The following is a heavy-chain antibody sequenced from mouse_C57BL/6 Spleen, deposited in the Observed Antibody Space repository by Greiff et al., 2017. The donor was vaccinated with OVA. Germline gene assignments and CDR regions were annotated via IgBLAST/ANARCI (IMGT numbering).Heavy chain of an antibody. D-gene: IGHD2-4*01. CDR2: ISSGSSTI. CDR1: GFTFSDYG. J-gene: IGHJ1*03. V-gene: IGHV5-17*01. CDR3: ARGLYDNDDWYFDV. Sequence: EVKLMESGGGLVKPGGSLKLSCAASGFTFSDYGMHWVRQAPEKGLEWVAYISSGSSTIYYADTVKGRFTISRDNAKNTLFLQMTSLRSEDTDMYYCARGLYDNDDWYFDVWGTGTTVTVSS.